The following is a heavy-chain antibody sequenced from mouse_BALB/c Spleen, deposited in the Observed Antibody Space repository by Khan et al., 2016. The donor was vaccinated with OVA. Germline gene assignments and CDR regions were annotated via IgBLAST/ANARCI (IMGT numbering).Heavy chain of an antibody. CDR2: IDPFSGGT. V-gene: IGHV1S135*01. D-gene: IGHD2-2*01. CDR3: TRHGFVAWFTY. J-gene: IGHJ3*01. Sequence: VQLKQSGPELMKPGASVKISCKASGYSFTNYYIHWVIQSHGKSLEWIGYIDPFSGGTTYNQKFKVKATLTVDKSSSTAYIHLSNLTSEDSAVYYCTRHGFVAWFTYWGQGTLVTVSA. CDR1: GYSFTNYY.